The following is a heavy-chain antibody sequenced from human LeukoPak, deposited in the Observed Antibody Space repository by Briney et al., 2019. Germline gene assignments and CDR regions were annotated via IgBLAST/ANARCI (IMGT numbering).Heavy chain of an antibody. D-gene: IGHD5-18*01. CDR3: AIHRLGYTYGYGDY. J-gene: IGHJ4*02. Sequence: GASVKVSCKASGYTFTGYYLHWVRQAPGQGLEWMGWINANSGDTKYAQKFQGRVTMTRDTSISTAYMELTSLRSDDTAVYYCAIHRLGYTYGYGDYWGQGTLVTVSS. CDR2: INANSGDT. CDR1: GYTFTGYY. V-gene: IGHV1-2*02.